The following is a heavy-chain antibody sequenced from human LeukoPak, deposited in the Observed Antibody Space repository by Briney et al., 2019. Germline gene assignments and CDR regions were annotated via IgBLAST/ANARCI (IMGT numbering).Heavy chain of an antibody. CDR2: IRYDGSNK. Sequence: GGSRRLSCAASGFTFISYSMHWVRQAPGRGLEWVAFIRYDGSNKYYADSVKGRLTISRDNSKNTLYLQMNSLRAEDTAVYYCAKHGLPLVVISAPLDYWGQGTLVTVSS. CDR3: AKHGLPLVVISAPLDY. D-gene: IGHD2-15*01. V-gene: IGHV3-30*02. CDR1: GFTFISYS. J-gene: IGHJ4*02.